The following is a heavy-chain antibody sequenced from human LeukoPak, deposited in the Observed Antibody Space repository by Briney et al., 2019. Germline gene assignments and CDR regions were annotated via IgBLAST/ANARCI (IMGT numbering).Heavy chain of an antibody. Sequence: GGSLRLSCAASAFTFSSYWMSWVRQAPGKGLEWVANIKQDGTEKYYVDSVKGRFTVSRDNSKNTLYLQMNSLRAEDTAVYYCARAPAYWPYYYMDVWGTGATVTISS. D-gene: IGHD3-16*01. CDR3: ARAPAYWPYYYMDV. CDR2: IKQDGTEK. V-gene: IGHV3-7*03. CDR1: AFTFSSYW. J-gene: IGHJ6*03.